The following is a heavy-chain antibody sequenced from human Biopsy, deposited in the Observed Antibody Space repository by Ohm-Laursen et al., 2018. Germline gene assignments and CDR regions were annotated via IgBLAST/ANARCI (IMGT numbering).Heavy chain of an antibody. CDR3: ARGEVTFGELIVSLDS. V-gene: IGHV1-18*01. D-gene: IGHD3-16*02. CDR1: GYNFISYS. CDR2: IRPLNGDT. Sequence: ASVKVSCKPSGYNFISYSINWVRQAPGQGLERMGWIRPLNGDTKYGQKFQDRVTMTTDTSTSTVYMELTSLRSYDTAVYYCARGEVTFGELIVSLDSWGQGTLVTVSS. J-gene: IGHJ4*02.